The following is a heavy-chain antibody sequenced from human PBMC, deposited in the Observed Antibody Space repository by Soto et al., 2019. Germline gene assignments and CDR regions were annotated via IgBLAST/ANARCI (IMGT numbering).Heavy chain of an antibody. CDR2: ICPGDSDT. D-gene: IGHD6-13*01. CDR3: ATTTAAGKNYYGMDV. J-gene: IGHJ6*02. V-gene: IGHV5-51*01. CDR1: GNSFNNW. Sequence: PGESLKISCKGLGNSFNNWIGWVRQMPGKGLEWMGIICPGDSDTRYSPSFQGQVTISADKSISTAYLQWSSLKASDTAMYYCATTTAAGKNYYGMDVWGQGTTVTVSS.